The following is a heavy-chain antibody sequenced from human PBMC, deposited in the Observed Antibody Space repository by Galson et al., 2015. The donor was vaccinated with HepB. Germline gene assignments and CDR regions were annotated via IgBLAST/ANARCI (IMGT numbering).Heavy chain of an antibody. V-gene: IGHV1-69*13. CDR3: ARAYCSTTSCYGLDYYYYYMDV. CDR1: GGTFSSYA. Sequence: SVKVSCKASGGTFSSYAINWVRQAPGQGLEWMGGIIPIFGTADYAQKFQGRVTITADESTSTAYMELSSLRSEDTAVYYCARAYCSTTSCYGLDYYYYYMDVWGKGTTVTVSS. J-gene: IGHJ6*03. D-gene: IGHD2-2*01. CDR2: IIPIFGTA.